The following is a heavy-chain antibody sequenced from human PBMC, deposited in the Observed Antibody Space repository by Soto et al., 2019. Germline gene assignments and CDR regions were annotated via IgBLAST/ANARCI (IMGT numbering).Heavy chain of an antibody. V-gene: IGHV3-23*01. CDR3: AAVAAYYDSSGYYQYYFDY. Sequence: PGGSLRLSCAASGFTFSSYAMSWVRQAPGKGLEWVSAISGSGGSTYYADSVKGRFTISRDNSKNTLYLQMNSLRAEDTAVYYCAAVAAYYDSSGYYQYYFDYWGQGTLVTVSS. CDR2: ISGSGGST. J-gene: IGHJ4*02. CDR1: GFTFSSYA. D-gene: IGHD3-22*01.